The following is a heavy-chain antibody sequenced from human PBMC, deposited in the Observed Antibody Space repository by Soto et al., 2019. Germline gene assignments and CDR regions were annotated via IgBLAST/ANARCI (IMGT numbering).Heavy chain of an antibody. CDR2: INAYNGKT. V-gene: IGHV1-18*01. D-gene: IGHD3-16*01. CDR3: AGVKSVDGGKYYFDY. CDR1: GYTFTSYG. J-gene: IGHJ4*02. Sequence: QVQLVQSGAEVKKPGASVKGSCKASGYTFTSYGISWVRQAPGQGLEWMGWINAYNGKTQYAQKLQGRVTMTTDTSTRTAYMELRSLGSDDTAVYYCAGVKSVDGGKYYFDYWGQGTLVTVSS.